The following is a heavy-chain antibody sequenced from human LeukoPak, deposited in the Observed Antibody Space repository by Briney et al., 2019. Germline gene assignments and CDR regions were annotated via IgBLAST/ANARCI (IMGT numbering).Heavy chain of an antibody. V-gene: IGHV1-69*11. CDR3: AGESFSRRAGITMVRGVITY. J-gene: IGHJ4*02. CDR1: GGTLSNYV. D-gene: IGHD3-10*01. CDR2: IIPILDTT. Sequence: ASVKVSCKASGGTLSNYVINWVRQAPGQGLEWMGRIIPILDTTNYAQKFQGRVTIITDESTSTAYMELITLRSGDTAVYYCAGESFSRRAGITMVRGVITYWGQGTLVTVSS.